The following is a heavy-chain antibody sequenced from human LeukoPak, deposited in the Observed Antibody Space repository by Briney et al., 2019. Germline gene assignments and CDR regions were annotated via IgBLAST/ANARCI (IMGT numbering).Heavy chain of an antibody. J-gene: IGHJ4*02. Sequence: PGGSLRLSCVGSGFTFSSLAMNWVRQAPGKGLEWVSSISSDSSDIHYVDSVKGRFTISRDNARNSLYLQMNNLRAEDTAVYFCASLPWLVRWIYFWGQGTLVTVSS. CDR2: ISSDSSDI. D-gene: IGHD6-19*01. CDR3: ASLPWLVRWIYF. V-gene: IGHV3-21*06. CDR1: GFTFSSLA.